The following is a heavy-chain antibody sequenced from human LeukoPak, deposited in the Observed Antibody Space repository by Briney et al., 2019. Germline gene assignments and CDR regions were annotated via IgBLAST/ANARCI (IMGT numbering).Heavy chain of an antibody. D-gene: IGHD5-18*01. CDR2: TYHSEST. CDR1: WYSISIGYD. Sequence: SETLSYTRALSWYSISIGYDWGWIPKPPGKGLEGIGVTYHSESTYYNPTLKSPVTISVDTSKNQFYLKLSPVTAADTAVYYCARHPRRGYSYGYPFGYWGQGTLVTVSS. J-gene: IGHJ4*02. V-gene: IGHV4-38-2*01. CDR3: ARHPRRGYSYGYPFGY.